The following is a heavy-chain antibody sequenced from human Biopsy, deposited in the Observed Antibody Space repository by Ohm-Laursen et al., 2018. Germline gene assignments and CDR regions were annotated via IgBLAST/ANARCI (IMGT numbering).Heavy chain of an antibody. Sequence: SETLSLTCSVSGGSISSRNHYWGWLRQPPGKGLEWIGHVYYSGSTFYNSSLESRVTVSVDTSKNQFHLRLTFMSASDTAVYYCARHSLDDFWSGAHYYFDYWGLGTLVTVSS. CDR1: GGSISSRNHY. CDR3: ARHSLDDFWSGAHYYFDY. V-gene: IGHV4-39*01. CDR2: VYYSGST. D-gene: IGHD3-3*01. J-gene: IGHJ4*02.